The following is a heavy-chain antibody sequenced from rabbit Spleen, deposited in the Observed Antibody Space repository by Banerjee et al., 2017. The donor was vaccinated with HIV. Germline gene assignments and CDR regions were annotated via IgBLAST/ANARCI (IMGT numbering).Heavy chain of an antibody. V-gene: IGHV1S40*01. CDR2: IAGSSSDFT. CDR3: ARDPYGHVSIDLCL. J-gene: IGHJ3*01. D-gene: IGHD3-1*01. CDR1: GFSFIAGYY. Sequence: QSLEESGGDLVKPGSSLTLTCTASGFSFIAGYYMCWVRQAPGKGLEWISCIAGSSSDFTYSATWAKGRFTISKTSSTTVTLQMTGLTAADTATYFCARDPYGHVSIDLCLWGQGTLVTVS.